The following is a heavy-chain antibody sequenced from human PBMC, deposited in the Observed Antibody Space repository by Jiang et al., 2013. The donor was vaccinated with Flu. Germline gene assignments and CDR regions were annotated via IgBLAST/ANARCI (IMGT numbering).Heavy chain of an antibody. Sequence: GAEVKKPGESQRLSCMASGYSFVNFWIGWVRQTPGKGLEWLAIIYPGTSETMYNPSFQGHVSISADKSISTAYLQWSSLKASDTAMYYCARVEYYDSSGYQEPFDYWGQGTLVTVS. CDR2: IYPGTSET. V-gene: IGHV5-51*03. CDR3: ARVEYYDSSGYQEPFDY. J-gene: IGHJ4*02. D-gene: IGHD3-22*01. CDR1: GYSFVNFW.